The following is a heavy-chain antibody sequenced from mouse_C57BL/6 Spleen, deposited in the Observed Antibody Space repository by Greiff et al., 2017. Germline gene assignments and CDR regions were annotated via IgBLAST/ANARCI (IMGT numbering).Heavy chain of an antibody. CDR3: ARNIYYDYDDPSYWYFDV. Sequence: QVQLQQSGPGLVQPSQSLSITCTVSGFSLTSYGVHWVRQSPGKGLEWLGVIWSGGSTDYNAAFISRLSISKDNSKSQVFFKMNSLQADDTAIYYCARNIYYDYDDPSYWYFDVWGTGTTVTVSS. CDR2: IWSGGST. J-gene: IGHJ1*03. D-gene: IGHD2-4*01. V-gene: IGHV2-2*01. CDR1: GFSLTSYG.